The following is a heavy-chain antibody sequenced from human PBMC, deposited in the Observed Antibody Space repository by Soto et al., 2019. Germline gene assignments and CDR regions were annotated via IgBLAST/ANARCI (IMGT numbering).Heavy chain of an antibody. Sequence: ASVKVSCKVSGYSLTELSIGWVRQAPGKGLEWMGGFDPEDGDTNYAQKVKGRVTMTEDTSTDTAYMELSTLRSEDTAVYYCATLKSDLGLSGNYLNYFDYWGQGTLVTVSS. CDR3: ATLKSDLGLSGNYLNYFDY. V-gene: IGHV1-24*01. D-gene: IGHD3-10*01. CDR2: FDPEDGDT. CDR1: GYSLTELS. J-gene: IGHJ4*02.